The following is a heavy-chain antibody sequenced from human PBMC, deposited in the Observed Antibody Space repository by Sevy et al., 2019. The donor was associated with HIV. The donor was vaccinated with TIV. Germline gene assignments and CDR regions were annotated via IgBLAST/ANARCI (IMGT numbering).Heavy chain of an antibody. CDR1: GGSITSPY. J-gene: IGHJ4*02. CDR3: AGENAWGRGYS. CDR2: IYYNGHI. D-gene: IGHD1-26*01. Sequence: SETLSLTCTVSGGSITSPYWNWIRQPPGKGLEWIGNIYYNGHINYNPSLKSRVTLSLDTSKNQFSLRLGSVTAADTAMYYCAGENAWGRGYSWGQGTLVTVSS. V-gene: IGHV4-59*08.